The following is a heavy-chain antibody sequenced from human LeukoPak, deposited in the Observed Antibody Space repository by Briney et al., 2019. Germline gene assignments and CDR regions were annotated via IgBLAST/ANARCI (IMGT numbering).Heavy chain of an antibody. CDR3: ASGIFGVVSSYYYYYMDV. CDR1: GYTFTDYF. J-gene: IGHJ6*03. Sequence: ASVKVSCKASGYTFTDYFMNWVRQAPGQGLEWMGWINPKSGGTVYAQKFQGRVTMTRDTSSSTAYMELSRLRSEDTAVYYCASGIFGVVSSYYYYYMDVWGKGTTVTVSS. D-gene: IGHD3-3*01. CDR2: INPKSGGT. V-gene: IGHV1-2*02.